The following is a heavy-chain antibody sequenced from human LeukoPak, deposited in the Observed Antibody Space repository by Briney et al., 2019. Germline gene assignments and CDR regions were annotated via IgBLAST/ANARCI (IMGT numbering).Heavy chain of an antibody. Sequence: PGGSLRLSCAASGFTFSSYGMHWVRQAPGKGLEWVAFIRYDGSNKYYADSVKGRFTISRDNSKNTLYLQMNSLRAEDTAVYYCAKDVAQWQPYFDYWGQGTLVTVSS. J-gene: IGHJ4*02. V-gene: IGHV3-30*02. D-gene: IGHD6-19*01. CDR1: GFTFSSYG. CDR2: IRYDGSNK. CDR3: AKDVAQWQPYFDY.